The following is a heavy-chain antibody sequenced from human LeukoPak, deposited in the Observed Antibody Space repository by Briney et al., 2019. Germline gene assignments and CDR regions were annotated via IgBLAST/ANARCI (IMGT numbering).Heavy chain of an antibody. CDR3: AKGLGSTGTTRAFDY. CDR1: GFTFSSFA. Sequence: GGSLRLSCAASGFTFSSFAMTWVRQAPGKGPEWVSVVSYRSGSGTFYADSVKGRFTISRDNSKNTLYLQMNSLTAEDTAVYYCAKGLGSTGTTRAFDYWGQGTLVTVSS. V-gene: IGHV3-23*05. J-gene: IGHJ4*02. D-gene: IGHD1-1*01. CDR2: VSYRSGSGT.